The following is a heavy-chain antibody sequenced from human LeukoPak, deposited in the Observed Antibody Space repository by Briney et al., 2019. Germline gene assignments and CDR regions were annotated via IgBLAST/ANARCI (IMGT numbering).Heavy chain of an antibody. J-gene: IGHJ5*02. CDR3: ARGGYYGSGNDFRFDP. D-gene: IGHD3-10*01. CDR2: IYYSGST. CDR1: GYSISSGYY. Sequence: SETLSLTCTVSGYSISSGYYWAWIRQPPGKGLEWIGYIYYSGSTNYKPSLKSRVTISVDTSKNQFSLKLSSVTAADTAVYYCARGGYYGSGNDFRFDPWGQGTLVTVSS. V-gene: IGHV4-61*01.